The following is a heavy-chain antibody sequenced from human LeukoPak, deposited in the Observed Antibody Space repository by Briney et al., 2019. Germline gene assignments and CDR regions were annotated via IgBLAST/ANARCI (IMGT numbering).Heavy chain of an antibody. CDR1: GFTFDDYA. Sequence: GRSLRLSCAASGFTFDDYAMHWVRQAPGKGLEWVSCISWSSGSIGYADSVKGRFTISRDNAKSSLYLQMNSLRAEDTAVYYCARWSRDYYDSSGYYSDYWGQGTLVTVSS. D-gene: IGHD3-22*01. J-gene: IGHJ4*02. CDR2: ISWSSGSI. V-gene: IGHV3-9*01. CDR3: ARWSRDYYDSSGYYSDY.